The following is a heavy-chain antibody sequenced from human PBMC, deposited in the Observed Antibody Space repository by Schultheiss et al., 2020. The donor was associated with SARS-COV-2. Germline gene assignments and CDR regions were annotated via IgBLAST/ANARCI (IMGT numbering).Heavy chain of an antibody. CDR1: GGTFTSYY. CDR2: IIPIFGTS. J-gene: IGHJ4*02. V-gene: IGHV1-69*13. Sequence: SVKVSCKASGGTFTSYYMHWVRQAPGQGLEWMGGIIPIFGTSNYAQNFQGRVTITADESTSTTYMGLSSLRSEDTAVYYCATPRYDFWSGYYTAFDYWGQGTLVTVSS. D-gene: IGHD3/OR15-3a*01. CDR3: ATPRYDFWSGYYTAFDY.